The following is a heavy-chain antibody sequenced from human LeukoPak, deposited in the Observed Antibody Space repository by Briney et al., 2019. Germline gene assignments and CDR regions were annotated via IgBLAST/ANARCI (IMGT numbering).Heavy chain of an antibody. Sequence: SETLSLTCTISGDSINGHYWSWIRQPPGKRLEWIGHIHYKVSTNYNLSLKSRVTISVDTSKNHLSLNLTSVLAADTAIYYCARRDTGWNYCDYWGQGILVTVS. CDR3: ARRDTGWNYCDY. D-gene: IGHD6-19*01. V-gene: IGHV4-59*08. J-gene: IGHJ4*02. CDR2: IHYKVST. CDR1: GDSINGHY.